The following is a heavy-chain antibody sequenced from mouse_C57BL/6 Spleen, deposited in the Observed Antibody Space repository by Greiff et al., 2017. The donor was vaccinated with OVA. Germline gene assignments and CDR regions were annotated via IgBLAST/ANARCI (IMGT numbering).Heavy chain of an antibody. V-gene: IGHV1-69*01. Sequence: VQLQQPGAELVMPGASVKLSCKASGYTFTSYWMHWVKQRPGQGLEWIGEIDPSDSYTNYNQKFKGKSTLTVDKSSSTAYMQLCSLTSEGSAVYYCARNLGSSYYFDYWGQGTTLTVSS. D-gene: IGHD1-1*01. J-gene: IGHJ2*01. CDR3: ARNLGSSYYFDY. CDR2: IDPSDSYT. CDR1: GYTFTSYW.